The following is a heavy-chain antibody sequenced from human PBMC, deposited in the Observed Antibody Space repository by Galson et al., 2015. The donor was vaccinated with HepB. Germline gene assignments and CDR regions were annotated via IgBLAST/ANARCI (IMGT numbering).Heavy chain of an antibody. V-gene: IGHV3-30*18. Sequence: SLRLSCAASGFTFSSHAMHWVRQAPGKGLEWVAVISPDGRDKNYAESVKGRFSISRETSNNTLYLEMNSLRVEDTAAYLCAKDRGSGGYYFDSWGQGTLVTVTS. CDR1: GFTFSSHA. CDR3: AKDRGSGGYYFDS. J-gene: IGHJ4*02. D-gene: IGHD3-10*01. CDR2: ISPDGRDK.